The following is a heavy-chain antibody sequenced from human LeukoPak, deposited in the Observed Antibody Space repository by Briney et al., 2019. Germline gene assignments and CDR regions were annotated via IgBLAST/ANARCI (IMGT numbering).Heavy chain of an antibody. CDR1: GGSISNGGYY. D-gene: IGHD2-2*01. J-gene: IGHJ4*02. CDR2: IYHSGST. V-gene: IGHV4-30-2*01. Sequence: SETLSLTCTVSGGSISNGGYYWSWIRQPPGKGLEWIGYIYHSGSTNYNPSLKSRVTISVDTSKNQFSLKLSSVTAADTAVYYCARATAANDYFDYWGQGTLVTVSS. CDR3: ARATAANDYFDY.